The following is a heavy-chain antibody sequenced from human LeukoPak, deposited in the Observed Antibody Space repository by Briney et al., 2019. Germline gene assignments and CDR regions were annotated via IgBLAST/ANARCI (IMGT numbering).Heavy chain of an antibody. CDR1: GYTFTSYY. D-gene: IGHD3-3*01. CDR2: INPSGGST. J-gene: IGHJ4*02. CDR3: ARGVTIFGVATLRDFDY. Sequence: ASVKVSCKASGYTFTSYYMHWVRQAPGQGLEWMGIINPSGGSTSYAQKFQGRVTMTRDMSTSIVYMELSSLRSEDTAVYYCARGVTIFGVATLRDFDYWGQGTLVTVSS. V-gene: IGHV1-46*01.